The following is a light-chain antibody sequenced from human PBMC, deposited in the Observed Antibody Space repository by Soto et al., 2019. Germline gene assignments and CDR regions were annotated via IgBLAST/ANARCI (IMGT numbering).Light chain of an antibody. CDR1: QSVSNNY. V-gene: IGKV3-20*01. Sequence: EIVLTQSPGTLSLSPGESPTLSCRASQSVSNNYLAWYQQKPGQAPRLLIYGASNRATGIPDRFSGSGSGTDFTLTISRLEPEDFAVYYCQQYGSSGTFGQGTKVDIK. CDR2: GAS. CDR3: QQYGSSGT. J-gene: IGKJ1*01.